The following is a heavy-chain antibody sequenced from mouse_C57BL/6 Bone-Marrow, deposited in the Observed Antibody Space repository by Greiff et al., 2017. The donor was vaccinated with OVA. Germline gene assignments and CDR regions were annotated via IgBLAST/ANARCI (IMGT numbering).Heavy chain of an antibody. V-gene: IGHV1-61*01. CDR2: IYPSDSET. Sequence: QVQLQQSGAELVRPGSSVKLSCKASGYTFTSYWMAWVKQRPGQGLEWIGNIYPSDSETHYNQKFTDKATLTVDKSSSTAYMQLSSLTSEDSAVYYCARRVNWGPCAYWGQETLVTVSA. CDR3: ARRVNWGPCAY. D-gene: IGHD4-1*01. J-gene: IGHJ3*01. CDR1: GYTFTSYW.